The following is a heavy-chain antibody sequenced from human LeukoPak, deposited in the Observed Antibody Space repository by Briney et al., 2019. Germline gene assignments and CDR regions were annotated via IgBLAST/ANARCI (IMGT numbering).Heavy chain of an antibody. V-gene: IGHV3-23*01. CDR3: AKIFSEGGYHAFDI. J-gene: IGHJ3*02. D-gene: IGHD3-9*01. CDR2: ISGSGGRT. CDR1: GFTFSSYA. Sequence: GGSLGLSCAASGFTFSSYAMSWVRQAPGKGLEWVSTISGSGGRTYYADSVKGRFTITRDNSKNTLYLQMNSLRAEDTAVYYCAKIFSEGGYHAFDIWGQGTMVTVSS.